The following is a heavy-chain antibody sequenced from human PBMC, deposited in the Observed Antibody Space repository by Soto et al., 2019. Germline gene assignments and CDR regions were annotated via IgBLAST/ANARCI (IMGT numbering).Heavy chain of an antibody. CDR3: ARGGPLANYDFWSGYSTVGYYGMDV. Sequence: RASVKVSCKASGYTFTGYYMHWVRQAPGQGLEWMGWINPNSGGTNYAQKFQGWVTMTRDTSISTAYMELSRLRSDDTAVYYCARGGPLANYDFWSGYSTVGYYGMDVWGQGTTVTVSS. CDR2: INPNSGGT. D-gene: IGHD3-3*01. CDR1: GYTFTGYY. V-gene: IGHV1-2*04. J-gene: IGHJ6*02.